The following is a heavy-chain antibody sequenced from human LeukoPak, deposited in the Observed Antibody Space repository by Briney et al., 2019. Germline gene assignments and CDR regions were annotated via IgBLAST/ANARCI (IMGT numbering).Heavy chain of an antibody. V-gene: IGHV3-30*18. D-gene: IGHD3-16*02. CDR2: ISYDGSNK. Sequence: GRSLRLSCAASGFTFSSYDMHWVRQAPGKGLEWVAVISYDGSNKYYADSVKGRFTISRDNSKNTLYLQMNSLRAEDTAVYYCAKDQHTYYDYVWGSYRPPYFDYWGQGTLVTASS. CDR3: AKDQHTYYDYVWGSYRPPYFDY. CDR1: GFTFSSYD. J-gene: IGHJ4*02.